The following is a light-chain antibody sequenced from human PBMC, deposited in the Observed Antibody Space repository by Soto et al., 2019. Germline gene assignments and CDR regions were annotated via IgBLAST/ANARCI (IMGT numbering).Light chain of an antibody. CDR1: QSVSSN. CDR3: QQYNNWPPA. Sequence: EIVMTQSPATLSLSPGERATLSCRASQSVSSNLAWYQQKPGQAPRLLIYGASTRATGIPARFSGSGSGTEFTLTISSLQSEDFAVYYCQQYNNWPPAFGQGTKVEI. CDR2: GAS. J-gene: IGKJ1*01. V-gene: IGKV3-15*01.